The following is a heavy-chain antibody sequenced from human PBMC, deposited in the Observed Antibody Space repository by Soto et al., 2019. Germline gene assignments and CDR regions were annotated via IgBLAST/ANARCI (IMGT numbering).Heavy chain of an antibody. D-gene: IGHD3-22*01. CDR2: IIPIFGTA. Sequence: ASVKVSGKASGVTFSSYAISWVRQAPGQGLEWIGGIIPIFGTANYAQKFQGRVTITADESTSTAYMELSSLRSEDTAVYYCARAPGYYDTDWYFDLWGRGTLVTVSS. CDR3: ARAPGYYDTDWYFDL. J-gene: IGHJ2*01. CDR1: GVTFSSYA. V-gene: IGHV1-69*13.